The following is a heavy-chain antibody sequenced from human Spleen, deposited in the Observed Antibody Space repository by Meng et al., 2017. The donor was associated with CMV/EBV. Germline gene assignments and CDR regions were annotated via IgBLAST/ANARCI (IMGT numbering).Heavy chain of an antibody. CDR2: INPSGGGT. D-gene: IGHD2-2*02. CDR1: GYNFTNYY. V-gene: IGHV1-46*01. J-gene: IGHJ5*02. CDR3: ARAPPGYCTTTSCYIGRGRRGDWFDP. Sequence: ASVKVSCKTSGYNFTNYYMHWVRQAPGQGLEWMGIINPSGGGTRYAQKFQGRITMTRDTSTSTIYMELSSLRSEDTAVYYCARAPPGYCTTTSCYIGRGRRGDWFDPWGQGTLVTVSS.